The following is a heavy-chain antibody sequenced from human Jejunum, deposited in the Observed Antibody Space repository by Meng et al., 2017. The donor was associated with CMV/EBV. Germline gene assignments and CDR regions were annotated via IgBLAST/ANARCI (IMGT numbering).Heavy chain of an antibody. Sequence: SGDNFNTYGISWVRQAPGQGLEWMGWITPYDGRTNLAHKFQDRVTMTTDTFMTTGYMELRSLRSDDTAVYYCARGTMYCGGDCFDYWGQGTLVTVSS. V-gene: IGHV1-18*01. CDR3: ARGTMYCGGDCFDY. CDR1: GDNFNTYG. J-gene: IGHJ4*02. CDR2: ITPYDGRT. D-gene: IGHD2-21*01.